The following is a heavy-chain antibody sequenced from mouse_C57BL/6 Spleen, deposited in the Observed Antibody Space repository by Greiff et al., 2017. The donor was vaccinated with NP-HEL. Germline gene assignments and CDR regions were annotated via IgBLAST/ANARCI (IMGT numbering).Heavy chain of an antibody. Sequence: QVQLKESGPELVKPGASVKISCKASGYAFSSSWMNWVKQRPGKGLEWIGRIYPGDGDTNYNGKFKGKATLTADKSSSTAYMQLSSLTSEDSAVYFCARSGTPYFDVWGTGTTVTVSS. CDR2: IYPGDGDT. CDR1: GYAFSSSW. V-gene: IGHV1-82*01. D-gene: IGHD3-1*01. CDR3: ARSGTPYFDV. J-gene: IGHJ1*03.